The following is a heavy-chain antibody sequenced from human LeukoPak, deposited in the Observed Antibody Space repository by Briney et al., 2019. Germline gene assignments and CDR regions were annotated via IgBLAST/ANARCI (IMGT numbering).Heavy chain of an antibody. D-gene: IGHD2-2*01. Sequence: KPGGSLRLSCAASGFTFSSSAMSWVRQAPGKGLEWVSAISNNGGYTYYADSVKGRFTISRDNSKNMLYLQMNNLRAEDTAVYYCAKDAVGTVVPPDYWGQGTLVTVSS. CDR1: GFTFSSSA. CDR3: AKDAVGTVVPPDY. J-gene: IGHJ4*02. CDR2: ISNNGGYT. V-gene: IGHV3-23*01.